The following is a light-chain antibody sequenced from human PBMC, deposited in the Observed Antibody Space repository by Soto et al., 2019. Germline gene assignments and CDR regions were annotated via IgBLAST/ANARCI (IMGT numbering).Light chain of an antibody. CDR1: QGITTY. CDR2: GAY. J-gene: IGKJ4*01. CDR3: QYSNRAPLT. Sequence: DIQLSQSPSSLSASVGDRVTITCRASQGITTYLAWYQQKPGKVPNLLIYGAYKLHSGVPSRFSGSGSGTPFTLSISGLQPEDVATYYCQYSNRAPLTFGGGTKVEI. V-gene: IGKV1-27*01.